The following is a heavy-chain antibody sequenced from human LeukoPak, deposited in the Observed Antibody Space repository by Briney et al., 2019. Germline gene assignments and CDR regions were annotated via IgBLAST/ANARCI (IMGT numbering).Heavy chain of an antibody. Sequence: GGSLRLSCAASGFTFSSYWMHWVRQAPGKGLEWVSAISGSGGSTYYADSVKGRFTISRDNSKNTLYLQMNSLRAEDTAVYYCAKGPSGIYDILTGYSDYWGQGTLVTVSS. CDR2: ISGSGGST. CDR1: GFTFSSYW. J-gene: IGHJ4*02. CDR3: AKGPSGIYDILTGYSDY. D-gene: IGHD3-9*01. V-gene: IGHV3-23*01.